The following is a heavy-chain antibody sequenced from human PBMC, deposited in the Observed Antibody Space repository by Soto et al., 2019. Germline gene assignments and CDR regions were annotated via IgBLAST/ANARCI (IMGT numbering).Heavy chain of an antibody. CDR3: ARGQWRVMGCFAP. D-gene: IGHD6-19*01. CDR1: GFTFSSYG. V-gene: IGHV3-33*01. Sequence: QVQLVESGGGVVQPGRSLRLSCAASGFTFSSYGMHWVRQAPGKGLEWVAVIWYDGSNKYYADSVKGRFTISRDNSKNTLYRKRNSLRAEDTAGYYWARGQWRVMGCFAPWGQETLVTVS. CDR2: IWYDGSNK. J-gene: IGHJ5*02.